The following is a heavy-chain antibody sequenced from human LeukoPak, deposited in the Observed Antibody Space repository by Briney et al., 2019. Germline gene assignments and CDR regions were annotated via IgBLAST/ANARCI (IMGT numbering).Heavy chain of an antibody. CDR2: IYSGGRT. Sequence: GGSLRLSCVASGFSVSSNYLSWVRQAPGKGLDWVSVIYSGGRTYYADSVKGRFTISRDNSKNTLYLQMDTLRTEDTAVYYCARHERRGATVDSDSYYYMDVWGKGTAVTVSS. CDR3: ARHERRGATVDSDSYYYMDV. CDR1: GFSVSSNY. V-gene: IGHV3-53*01. D-gene: IGHD4-23*01. J-gene: IGHJ6*03.